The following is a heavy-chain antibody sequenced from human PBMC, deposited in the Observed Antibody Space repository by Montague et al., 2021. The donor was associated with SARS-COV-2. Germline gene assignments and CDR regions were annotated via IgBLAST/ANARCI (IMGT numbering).Heavy chain of an antibody. CDR2: INHSGST. V-gene: IGHV4-34*01. CDR1: GGSFSGYY. CDR3: ARERYSFSLTRGSTWFDY. Sequence: SETLSLTCAVYGGSFSGYYWSWIRQPPGKGLEWIGEINHSGSTNYNPSLKSRVTISVDTSKNQFSLKLSSVTAADTAVYYCARERYSFSLTRGSTWFDYWGQGTPVTVSS. D-gene: IGHD3-9*01. J-gene: IGHJ5*01.